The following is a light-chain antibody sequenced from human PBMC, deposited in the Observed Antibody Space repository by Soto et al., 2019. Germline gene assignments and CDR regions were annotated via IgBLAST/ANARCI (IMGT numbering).Light chain of an antibody. Sequence: DIQMTQSPSSLSASVGDRVTITCRASQSISSSLSWYQQKPGKAPKLLIYAASTLQGGVPSRFSGSGSGTDFTLTISSLHPEDFATYYCQQTYSIPLTFGGGTKVDIK. CDR2: AAS. V-gene: IGKV1-39*01. J-gene: IGKJ4*01. CDR1: QSISSS. CDR3: QQTYSIPLT.